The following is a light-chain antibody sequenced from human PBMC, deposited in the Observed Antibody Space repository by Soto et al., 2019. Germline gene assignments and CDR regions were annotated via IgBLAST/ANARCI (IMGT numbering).Light chain of an antibody. J-gene: IGLJ1*01. Sequence: QPVLTQSRSVSGSPGQSVTISCTGTSSDVGGYNYVSWYQQHPGKAPKLMIYDVNKRPSGVPYRFSGSKSGNTASLTISGLQAEDEADYYCCSYAGTYTYVFGSGTKLTVL. V-gene: IGLV2-11*01. CDR3: CSYAGTYTYV. CDR2: DVN. CDR1: SSDVGGYNY.